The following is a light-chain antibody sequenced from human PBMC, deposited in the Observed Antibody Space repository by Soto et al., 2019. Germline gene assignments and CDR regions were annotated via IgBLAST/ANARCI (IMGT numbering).Light chain of an antibody. CDR1: QGVSNW. CDR2: AAS. CDR3: QQANSFPYT. Sequence: DIQMTQSPSSVSASVGARVTITSRASQGVSNWLASYQQKPGKAPKLLIYAASTLRDGVPSRFRGSGSGTDFTFTISSLQPEDFATDCGQQANSFPYTFGKGTELDSK. V-gene: IGKV1-12*01. J-gene: IGKJ2*01.